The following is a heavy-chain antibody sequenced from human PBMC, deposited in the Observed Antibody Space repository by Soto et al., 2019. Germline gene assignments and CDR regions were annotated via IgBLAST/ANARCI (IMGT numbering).Heavy chain of an antibody. CDR3: ASQSITGTGAAADAFDI. Sequence: SETLSLTCAVYGGSFSGYYWSWIRQPPGKGLEWIGEINHSGSTNYNPSLKSRVTISVDTSKYQFSLKLSSVTAADTAVYYCASQSITGTGAAADAFDIWGQGTMVTVSS. CDR1: GGSFSGYY. V-gene: IGHV4-34*01. D-gene: IGHD1-20*01. CDR2: INHSGST. J-gene: IGHJ3*02.